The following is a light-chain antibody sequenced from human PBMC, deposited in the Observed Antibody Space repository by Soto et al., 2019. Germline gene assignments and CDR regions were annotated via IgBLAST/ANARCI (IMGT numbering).Light chain of an antibody. V-gene: IGKV3-20*01. CDR1: QSVSSSY. CDR3: QQYGNSPQT. Sequence: EIVLTQSPGTLSLSPGERATLSCRASQSVSSSYLAWYQQKPGQAPRLLIYGASTRATGIPARFSGSGSGTEFTLTINSLQSEDFAVYYCQQYGNSPQTFGQGTKVDIK. J-gene: IGKJ1*01. CDR2: GAS.